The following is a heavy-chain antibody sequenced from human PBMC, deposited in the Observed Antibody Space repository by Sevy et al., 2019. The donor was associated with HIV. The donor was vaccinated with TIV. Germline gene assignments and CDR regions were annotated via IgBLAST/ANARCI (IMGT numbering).Heavy chain of an antibody. Sequence: GGSLRLSCKASGFIFSNYEMNWVCQAPGKGLEWVSYISPSGHAIYYADSVKGRFTVSRDNAKNSLYLQMNSLRGDDTALYYCARDIDSSGYSYAFDLWGQGTMVTVSS. CDR3: ARDIDSSGYSYAFDL. J-gene: IGHJ3*01. CDR2: ISPSGHAI. CDR1: GFIFSNYE. D-gene: IGHD3-22*01. V-gene: IGHV3-48*03.